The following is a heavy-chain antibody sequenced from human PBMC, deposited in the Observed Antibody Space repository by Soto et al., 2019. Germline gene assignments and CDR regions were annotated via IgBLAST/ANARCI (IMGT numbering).Heavy chain of an antibody. Sequence: APVKVSCKASGYTFSSYGISCVRQAPGQGLEWMGWISAYNGNTNYAQKLQGRVTMTTDTSTSTAYMELRSLRSDDTAVYYCARAGITIEDWFDPWGQGTLVTVSS. CDR3: ARAGITIEDWFDP. CDR2: ISAYNGNT. V-gene: IGHV1-18*04. CDR1: GYTFSSYG. J-gene: IGHJ5*02. D-gene: IGHD3-10*01.